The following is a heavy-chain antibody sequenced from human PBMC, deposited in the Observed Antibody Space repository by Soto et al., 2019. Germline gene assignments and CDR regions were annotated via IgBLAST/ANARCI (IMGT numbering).Heavy chain of an antibody. CDR1: GFTFGRYA. Sequence: PGGSLGLSCAASGFTFGRYAMSWVRQAPGKGLEWVSAISGSGGSTYYADSVKGRFTISRDNSKNTLYLQMNSLRAEDTAVYYCAKDLVVLMVYRSPTDDWGQGTLVTVSS. D-gene: IGHD2-8*01. V-gene: IGHV3-23*01. J-gene: IGHJ4*02. CDR3: AKDLVVLMVYRSPTDD. CDR2: ISGSGGST.